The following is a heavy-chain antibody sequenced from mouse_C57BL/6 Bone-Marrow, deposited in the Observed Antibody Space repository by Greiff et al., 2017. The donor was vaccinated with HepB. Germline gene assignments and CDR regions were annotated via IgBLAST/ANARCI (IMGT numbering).Heavy chain of an antibody. J-gene: IGHJ2*01. Sequence: EVQLVESGGDLVKPGGSLKLSCAASGFTFSTSGMSWVRQTPDKRLEWVATINTGGTYTYYADSVRGRFTISRDTAKNTLFLLMSSLKSEDSAISYCARDRFDYYFDYWGQGTTLTVSS. CDR3: ARDRFDYYFDY. CDR2: INTGGTYT. CDR1: GFTFSTSG. V-gene: IGHV5-6*01.